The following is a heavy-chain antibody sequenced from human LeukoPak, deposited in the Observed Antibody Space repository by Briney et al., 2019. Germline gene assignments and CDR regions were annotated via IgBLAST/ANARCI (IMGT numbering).Heavy chain of an antibody. CDR3: ARGYISSWAYFDY. D-gene: IGHD6-13*01. CDR1: GGSISSYY. CDR2: IYSSGST. V-gene: IGHV4-59*01. J-gene: IGHJ4*02. Sequence: SETLSLTFTVSGGSISSYYWSWIRQPPGKGLEWIGYIYSSGSTNYNPSLKSRVTISIDTSKNQFSLKVSSVTAADTSVYYSARGYISSWAYFDYWGQGTLVTVSS.